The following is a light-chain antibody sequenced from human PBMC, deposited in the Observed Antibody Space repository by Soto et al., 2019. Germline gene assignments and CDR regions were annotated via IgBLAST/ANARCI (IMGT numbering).Light chain of an antibody. CDR2: DAS. J-gene: IGKJ4*01. CDR3: QQYDNLPFT. V-gene: IGKV1-33*01. CDR1: QDVSNF. Sequence: DIQMTQSPSSLSASVGDRVTITCQARQDVSNFLNWYQQRPGEAPKLLIYDASNLETGVPSRFSGSGSGTDFTFTISSLQPEDIATYYCQQYDNLPFTFGGGTKVEIK.